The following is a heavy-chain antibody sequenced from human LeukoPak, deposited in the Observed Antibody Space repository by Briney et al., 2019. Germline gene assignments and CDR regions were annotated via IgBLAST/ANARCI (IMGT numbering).Heavy chain of an antibody. CDR2: IISSSTI. CDR3: ARDILNRV. CDR1: GFTFSSSS. V-gene: IGHV3-48*02. Sequence: GRSLRLSCAASGFTFSSSSTNCVRQAPGKGLEWLSYIISSSTIYYADSVKGRFTISRDNAKNSRYLQMNSLRDEDTAVYYCARDILNRVWGQGTTVTVSS. J-gene: IGHJ6*02.